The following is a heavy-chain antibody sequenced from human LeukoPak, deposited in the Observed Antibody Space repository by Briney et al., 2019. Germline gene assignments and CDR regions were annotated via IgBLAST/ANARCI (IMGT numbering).Heavy chain of an antibody. Sequence: SETLSLTCTVSGGSISSGSYYWSWIRQPAGKVLEWIGLIYTSGSPNYNPSLKSRVTIPVDTSKNQFSLKLSSVTAADTAVYYCASSSSGTFDYWGQGTLVTVSS. V-gene: IGHV4-61*02. CDR3: ASSSSGTFDY. D-gene: IGHD6-19*01. CDR1: GGSISSGSYY. CDR2: IYTSGSP. J-gene: IGHJ4*02.